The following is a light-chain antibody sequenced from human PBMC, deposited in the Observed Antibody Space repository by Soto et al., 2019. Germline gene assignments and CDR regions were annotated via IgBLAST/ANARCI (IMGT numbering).Light chain of an antibody. CDR2: NVN. V-gene: IGLV2-14*01. J-gene: IGLJ1*01. CDR1: SSDVGNYNY. CDR3: SSFTSSTTYV. Sequence: QSALTQPRSVSGSPGQSVTISCTGTSSDVGNYNYVSWYQQHPGEVPKLIIFNVNNRPSGVSNRFSGSKSGNTASLTISGLQAEDEADYYCSSFTSSTTYVFGTGTMVTVL.